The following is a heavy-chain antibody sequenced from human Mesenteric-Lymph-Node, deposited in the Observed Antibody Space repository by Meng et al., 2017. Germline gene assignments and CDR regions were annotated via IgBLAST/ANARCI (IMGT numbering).Heavy chain of an antibody. J-gene: IGHJ4*02. D-gene: IGHD4-23*01. CDR1: GDSVSSNSAA. CDR2: TYYRSKWYH. V-gene: IGHV6-1*01. Sequence: QLQQSGPGLVKPSPTLSLTWAISGDSVSSNSAAWHWISQSPSRGLEWLGRTYYRSKWYHEYAVSVKSRITISPDTPKNQFSLQLNSMTPEDTAVYYCARGINGGCGDWGQGTLVTVSS. CDR3: ARGINGGCGD.